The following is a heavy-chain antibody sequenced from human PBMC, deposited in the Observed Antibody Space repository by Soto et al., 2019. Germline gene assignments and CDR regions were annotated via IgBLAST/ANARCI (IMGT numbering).Heavy chain of an antibody. V-gene: IGHV4-59*01. CDR2: IYNSGNT. J-gene: IGHJ4*02. CDR1: GGSISSYY. Sequence: QVQLQESGPGLVKPSETLSLICTVSGGSISSYYWNWIRQPPGKGLEWIGYIYNSGNTNYNPSLRSRVTISVDTSKNQFSLKLTSVTAADTAVYYCAAPPRYWGQGTLVTVSS. CDR3: AAPPRY. D-gene: IGHD6-6*01.